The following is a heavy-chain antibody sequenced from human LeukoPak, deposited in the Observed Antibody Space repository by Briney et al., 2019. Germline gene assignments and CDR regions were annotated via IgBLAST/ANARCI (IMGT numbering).Heavy chain of an antibody. CDR3: ARGRLEDYGDYETATKKSPHPVRLDY. J-gene: IGHJ4*02. CDR2: IHHSGSS. Sequence: PSETLSLTCGVPGYSISSNNWWGWVRQPPGKGLEWIGYIHHSGSSKYNLSLKNRVTMSLDTSKNQFSLKLSSVTAADTAVYYCARGRLEDYGDYETATKKSPHPVRLDYWGQETLVTVSS. D-gene: IGHD4-17*01. V-gene: IGHV4-28*03. CDR1: GYSISSNNW.